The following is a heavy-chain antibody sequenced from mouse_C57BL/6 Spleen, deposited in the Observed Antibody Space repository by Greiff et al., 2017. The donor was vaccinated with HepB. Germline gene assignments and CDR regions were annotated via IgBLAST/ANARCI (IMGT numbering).Heavy chain of an antibody. Sequence: VQLQQSGAELVRPGASVKLSCTASGFNIKDDYMHWVKQRPEQGLEWIGWIDPENGDTEYASKFQGKATITADTSSNTAYLQLSSLTSEDTAVYYCTTQYYGSSAWFAYWGQGTLVTVSA. CDR2: IDPENGDT. J-gene: IGHJ3*01. D-gene: IGHD1-1*01. CDR1: GFNIKDDY. CDR3: TTQYYGSSAWFAY. V-gene: IGHV14-4*01.